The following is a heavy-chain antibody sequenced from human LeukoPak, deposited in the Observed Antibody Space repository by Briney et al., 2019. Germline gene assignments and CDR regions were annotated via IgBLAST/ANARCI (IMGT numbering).Heavy chain of an antibody. CDR3: ARRGHSSSWYSDY. Sequence: GESLKISCKGSGYSFTSYWIGWVRQMPGKGLGWMGIIYPGDSDTRYSPSFQGQVTISADKSIITAYLQWSSLKASDTAMYYCARRGHSSSWYSDYRGQGTLVTVSS. CDR1: GYSFTSYW. V-gene: IGHV5-51*01. D-gene: IGHD6-13*01. CDR2: IYPGDSDT. J-gene: IGHJ4*02.